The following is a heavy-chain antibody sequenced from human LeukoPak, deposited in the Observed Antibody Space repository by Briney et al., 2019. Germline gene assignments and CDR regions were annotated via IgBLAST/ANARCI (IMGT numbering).Heavy chain of an antibody. CDR1: GGSFSGYY. D-gene: IGHD5-24*01. CDR2: INHSGSS. Sequence: SETLSLTCAVYGGSFSGYYWSWIRQPPGKGLEWIGEINHSGSSNYNPSLKSRVTVSVDTSKNQFSLKLSSVTAADTAVYYCARGLIDGQNSHSLDYWGQGTLVTVSS. J-gene: IGHJ4*02. V-gene: IGHV4-34*01. CDR3: ARGLIDGQNSHSLDY.